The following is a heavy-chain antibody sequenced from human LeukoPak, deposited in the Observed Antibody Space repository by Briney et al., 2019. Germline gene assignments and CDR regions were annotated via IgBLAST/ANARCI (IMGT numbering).Heavy chain of an antibody. CDR1: GGTFSSYA. J-gene: IGHJ3*01. CDR3: AIPRDHYYDSRRLQKRGAFDV. V-gene: IGHV1-69*01. D-gene: IGHD3-22*01. Sequence: SVKVSCKASGGTFSSYAISWVRQAPGQGLEWMGGISPIFSTANYAQRFQGRVTITADESTSTAYMEVSSLRSEDTAVYYCAIPRDHYYDSRRLQKRGAFDVWGQGTMVTVSS. CDR2: ISPIFSTA.